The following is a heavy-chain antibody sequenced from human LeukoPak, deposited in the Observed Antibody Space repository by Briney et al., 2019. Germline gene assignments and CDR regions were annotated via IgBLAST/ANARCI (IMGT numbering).Heavy chain of an antibody. J-gene: IGHJ4*02. CDR1: GYGINIDYS. Sequence: SETLSLTCFVSGYGINIDYSWGWIRQSPGKGLEWLGYIYYSGSTNYNPSLKSRVTISVDTSKNQFSLKLSSVTAADTAVYYCARMAYSGSSQFDYWGQGTLVTVSS. CDR2: IYYSGST. D-gene: IGHD1-26*01. V-gene: IGHV4-59*01. CDR3: ARMAYSGSSQFDY.